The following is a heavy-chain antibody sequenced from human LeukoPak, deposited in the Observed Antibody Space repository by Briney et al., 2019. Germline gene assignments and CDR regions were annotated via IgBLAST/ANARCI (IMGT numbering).Heavy chain of an antibody. CDR2: IYYSGSS. J-gene: IGHJ4*02. V-gene: IGHV4-31*03. Sequence: SQTLSLPCTVSGGSICSGGYYWSWIRQHPGKGLEWIGYIYYSGSSYYNPSLKSRVTISVDTSKNQFSLKLSSVTAADTAVYYCARDSVGATRTPSTSFDYWGQGTLVTVSS. CDR1: GGSICSGGYY. D-gene: IGHD1-26*01. CDR3: ARDSVGATRTPSTSFDY.